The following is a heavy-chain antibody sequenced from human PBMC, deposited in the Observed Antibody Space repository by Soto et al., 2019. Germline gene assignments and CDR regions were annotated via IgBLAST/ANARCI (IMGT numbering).Heavy chain of an antibody. CDR3: ARGQYGSGSYHY. J-gene: IGHJ4*02. D-gene: IGHD3-10*01. CDR2: IYHSGST. Sequence: SETLSLTCAVSGDSISSGGYSWSWIRQPPGKGLEWIGYIYHSGSTYYNPSLKSRVTISVDRSKNQFSLKLSSVTAADTAVYCCARGQYGSGSYHYWGQGTLVTVSS. CDR1: GDSISSGGYS. V-gene: IGHV4-30-2*01.